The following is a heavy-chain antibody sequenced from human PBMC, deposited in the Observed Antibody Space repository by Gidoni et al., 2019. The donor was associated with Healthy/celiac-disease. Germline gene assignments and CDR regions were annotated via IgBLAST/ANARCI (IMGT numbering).Heavy chain of an antibody. D-gene: IGHD3-22*01. V-gene: IGHV3-53*01. Sequence: EVQRVESGGGWIQPGGSLRLACAASGFTVSSNYMSWVRQAPGKGLEWVSVIYSGGSTYYADSVKGRFTISRDNSKNTLYLQMNSLRAEDTAVYYCAARENYYASSGLYDAFDIWGQGTMVTVSS. CDR1: GFTVSSNY. CDR3: AARENYYASSGLYDAFDI. J-gene: IGHJ3*02. CDR2: IYSGGST.